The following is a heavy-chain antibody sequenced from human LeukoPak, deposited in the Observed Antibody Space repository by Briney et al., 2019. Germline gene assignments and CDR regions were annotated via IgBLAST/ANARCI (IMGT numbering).Heavy chain of an antibody. V-gene: IGHV4-39*02. J-gene: IGHJ5*02. CDR2: IYYSGST. Sequence: TSETLSLTCTVSGGSISSSSYYWGWIRQPPGKGLEWIGSIYYSGSTYYNPSIKSRVTISVDTSKNQFSLKLSSVTAADTAVYYCAGDVTESGLLWFGELSSWFDPWGQGTLVTVSS. D-gene: IGHD3-10*01. CDR1: GGSISSSSYY. CDR3: AGDVTESGLLWFGELSSWFDP.